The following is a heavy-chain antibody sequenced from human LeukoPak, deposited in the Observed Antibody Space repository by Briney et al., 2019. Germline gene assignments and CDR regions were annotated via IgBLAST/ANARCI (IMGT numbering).Heavy chain of an antibody. CDR2: IYYSGST. V-gene: IGHV4-39*02. Sequence: PSETLSLTCTVSGDSISSSSSYWGWIRQPPGEGLEWIGSIYYSGSTYYNTSLKSRVTISVDTSKNQFSLKLSSVTAADTAVYYCARDLIVEHAFDIWGQGTMVTVSS. CDR1: GDSISSSSSY. D-gene: IGHD1-26*01. CDR3: ARDLIVEHAFDI. J-gene: IGHJ3*02.